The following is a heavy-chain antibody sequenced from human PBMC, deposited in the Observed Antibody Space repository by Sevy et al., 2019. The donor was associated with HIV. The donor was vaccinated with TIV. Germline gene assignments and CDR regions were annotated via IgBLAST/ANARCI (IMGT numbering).Heavy chain of an antibody. CDR3: AKEDDAFDV. CDR1: GFTFSSYS. V-gene: IGHV3-48*04. Sequence: GGSLRLSCAASGFTFSSYSMNWVRRAPGKGLEWVSYIGSSGTNIYYGDSVKGRFTISRDNSKNTVYLHMDSLRTDDTAVYYCAKEDDAFDVWGQGTMVTVSS. J-gene: IGHJ3*01. CDR2: IGSSGTNI.